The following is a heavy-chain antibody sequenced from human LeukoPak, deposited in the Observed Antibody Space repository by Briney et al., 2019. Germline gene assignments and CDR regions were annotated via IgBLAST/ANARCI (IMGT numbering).Heavy chain of an antibody. J-gene: IGHJ4*02. V-gene: IGHV3-48*01. Sequence: PGGSLRLSCAASGFTFSSYSMNWVRQAPGKGLEWVSYISSSSSTIYYADSVKGRFTISRDNAKNTLYLQMNSLRAEDTAIYYCAKERESYFEFDLWGQGTLVTVSS. CDR3: AKERESYFEFDL. CDR1: GFTFSSYS. D-gene: IGHD1-26*01. CDR2: ISSSSSTI.